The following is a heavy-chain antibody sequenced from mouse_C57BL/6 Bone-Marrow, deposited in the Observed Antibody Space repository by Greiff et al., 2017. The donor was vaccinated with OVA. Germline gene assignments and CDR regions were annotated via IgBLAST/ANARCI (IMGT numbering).Heavy chain of an antibody. D-gene: IGHD2-2*01. CDR1: GYTFTDYN. CDR3: ACRMGYDWYFDV. V-gene: IGHV1-18*01. CDR2: INPNNGGT. Sequence: EVQLQQSGPELVKPGASVKIPCKASGYTFTDYNMDWVKQSHGKSLEWIGDINPNNGGTIYNQKFKGKATLTVDKSSSTAYMELRSLTSEDTAVYDCACRMGYDWYFDVWGTGTTVTVSS. J-gene: IGHJ1*03.